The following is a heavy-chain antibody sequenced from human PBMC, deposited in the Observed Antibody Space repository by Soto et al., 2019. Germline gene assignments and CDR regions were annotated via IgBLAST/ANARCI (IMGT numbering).Heavy chain of an antibody. CDR1: GGSISSYY. Sequence: SETLSLTCTVSGGSISSYYWSWIRQPPGKRLEWIGYIYYSGSTNYNPSLKSRVTISVDTSKNQFSLKLSSVTAADTAVYYCARVRWTVAGPGHFDYWGQGTLVTVSS. CDR2: IYYSGST. V-gene: IGHV4-59*01. CDR3: ARVRWTVAGPGHFDY. J-gene: IGHJ4*02. D-gene: IGHD6-19*01.